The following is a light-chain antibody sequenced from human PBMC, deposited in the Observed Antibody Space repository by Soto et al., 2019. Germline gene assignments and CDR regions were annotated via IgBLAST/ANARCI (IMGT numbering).Light chain of an antibody. Sequence: DIQMTQSPSTLSASVGDRVTITCRASQSISSWLAWYQQKPGKAPKILIYKASTLESGVPSRFSGSGSGTEFTLTISSLQPDDFATYYCLQYNSCSTFGQGTKVEIK. J-gene: IGKJ1*01. CDR2: KAS. CDR1: QSISSW. V-gene: IGKV1-5*03. CDR3: LQYNSCST.